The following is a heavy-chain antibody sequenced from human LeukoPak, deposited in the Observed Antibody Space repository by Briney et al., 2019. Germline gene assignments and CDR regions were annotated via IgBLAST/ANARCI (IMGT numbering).Heavy chain of an antibody. CDR3: AKDRVYSYGYGHDAFDI. D-gene: IGHD5-18*01. V-gene: IGHV3-23*01. Sequence: PGGSLRLSCAASGFTFSSYAMSWVRQAPGKGLEWVSAISGSGGSTYYADSVKGRFTISRDNSKNTLYLQMNSLRAEDTAAYYCAKDRVYSYGYGHDAFDIWGQGTMVTVSS. CDR1: GFTFSSYA. CDR2: ISGSGGST. J-gene: IGHJ3*02.